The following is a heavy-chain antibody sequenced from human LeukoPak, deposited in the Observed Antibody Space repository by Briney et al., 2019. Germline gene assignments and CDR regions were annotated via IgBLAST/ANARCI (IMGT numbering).Heavy chain of an antibody. V-gene: IGHV3-30*04. J-gene: IGHJ4*02. D-gene: IGHD3-10*01. Sequence: GGSLRLSCEASGFTFSNYAIHWVRQTPGKGLEWLAVISYDGSNRFYADSVRGRFTISRDNSKNMMYLQMNSLRGEETALYYCARDLRLYFGEGAGALTITAFDYWGQGTLVTVSS. CDR1: GFTFSNYA. CDR2: ISYDGSNR. CDR3: ARDLRLYFGEGAGALTITAFDY.